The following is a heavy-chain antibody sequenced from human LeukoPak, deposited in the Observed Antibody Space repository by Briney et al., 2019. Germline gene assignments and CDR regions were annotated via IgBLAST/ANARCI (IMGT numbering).Heavy chain of an antibody. CDR2: MNPNSGNT. CDR1: GYTFTSYD. CDR3: ARESHYYGSGSYYGGMDV. V-gene: IGHV1-8*01. D-gene: IGHD3-10*01. Sequence: ASVKVSCKASGYTFTSYDINWVRQATGQGLEWMGWMNPNSGNTGYAQKFQGRVTMTRNTSISTAYMELSSLRSEDTAVYYCARESHYYGSGSYYGGMDVWGQGTTVTVSS. J-gene: IGHJ6*02.